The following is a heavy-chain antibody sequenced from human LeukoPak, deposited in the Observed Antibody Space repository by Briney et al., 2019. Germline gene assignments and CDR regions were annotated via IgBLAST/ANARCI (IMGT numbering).Heavy chain of an antibody. J-gene: IGHJ4*02. CDR1: GGSFSGYY. CDR2: INHSGST. V-gene: IGHV4-34*01. CDR3: ARAAYGSGATYGY. Sequence: KSSETLSLTCAVYGGSFSGYYWSWIRQPPGKGLEWIGEINHSGSTNYNPSLKSRVTISVDTSKNQFSLKLSSVTAADTAVYYCARAAYGSGATYGYWGQGTLVTVSS. D-gene: IGHD3-10*01.